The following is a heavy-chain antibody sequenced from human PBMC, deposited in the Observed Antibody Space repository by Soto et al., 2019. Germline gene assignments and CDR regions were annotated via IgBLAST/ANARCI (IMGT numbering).Heavy chain of an antibody. D-gene: IGHD6-6*01. CDR2: IIPIFGTA. Sequence: ASVKVSCKASGGTFSSYAISWVRQAPGQGLEWMGGIIPIFGTANYAQKFQGRVTITADESTSTAYMELSSLRSEDTAVYYCASARTARLSYFDYWGQGTLVTVSS. CDR1: GGTFSSYA. J-gene: IGHJ4*02. V-gene: IGHV1-69*13. CDR3: ASARTARLSYFDY.